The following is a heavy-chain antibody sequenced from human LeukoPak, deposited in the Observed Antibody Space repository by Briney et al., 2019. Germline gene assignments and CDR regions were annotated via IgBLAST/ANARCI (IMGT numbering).Heavy chain of an antibody. CDR2: ISYDGSNK. CDR3: AREDPYYDFWSGPFGY. D-gene: IGHD3-3*01. CDR1: GFTFSSYG. V-gene: IGHV3-30*03. J-gene: IGHJ4*02. Sequence: GGSLRLSCAASGFTFSSYGMHWVRQAPGKGLEWVAVISYDGSNKYYADSVKGRFTISRDNSKNTLYLQMNSLRAEDTAVYYCAREDPYYDFWSGPFGYWGQGTLVTVSS.